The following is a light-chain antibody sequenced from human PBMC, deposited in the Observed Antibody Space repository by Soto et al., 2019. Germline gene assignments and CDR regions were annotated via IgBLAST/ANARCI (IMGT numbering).Light chain of an antibody. V-gene: IGKV3-20*01. Sequence: IVVTHSPAALSLSPRGRATLSCRASQSVSSYLAWYQQKPGQAPRLLIYGASSRATGIPDRFSGSGSGTDFTLTISRLEPEDYAVYYCQQYGSSQWTFGQGAKA. J-gene: IGKJ1*01. CDR1: QSVSSY. CDR3: QQYGSSQWT. CDR2: GAS.